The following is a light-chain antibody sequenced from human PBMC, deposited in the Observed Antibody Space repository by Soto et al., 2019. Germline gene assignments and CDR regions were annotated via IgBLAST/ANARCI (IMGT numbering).Light chain of an antibody. CDR1: QSISSW. V-gene: IGKV1-5*03. CDR3: QQYNTYSGT. Sequence: DIQMTQSPSTLSASVGDRVTITCRASQSISSWLAWYQQKPGKAPKLLIHKASILRSGVPSRFSGSGSGTEFTLTISSLQPDDFATYCCQQYNTYSGTFGQGTKVDIK. J-gene: IGKJ1*01. CDR2: KAS.